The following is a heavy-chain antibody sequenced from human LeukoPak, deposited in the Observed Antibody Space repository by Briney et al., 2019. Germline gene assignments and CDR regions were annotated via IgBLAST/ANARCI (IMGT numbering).Heavy chain of an antibody. D-gene: IGHD6-13*01. CDR1: GFTFSTFA. J-gene: IGHJ5*02. V-gene: IGHV3-21*04. CDR3: TTSYSGNSWYDWFGP. CDR2: ITGSGPYM. Sequence: GGSLRLSCAASGFTFSTFAMHWVHLSPGKGLEWVSSITGSGPYMLYADSVKHRFTISRDNTKNLLYLEMNSLKTEDTALYFCTTSYSGNSWYDWFGPWGQGTLVTVSS.